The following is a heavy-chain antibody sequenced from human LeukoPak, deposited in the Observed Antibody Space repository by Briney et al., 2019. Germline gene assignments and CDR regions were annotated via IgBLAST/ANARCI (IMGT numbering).Heavy chain of an antibody. CDR1: GFTFSSYA. CDR3: ATIDSGSYPEYYFDY. D-gene: IGHD1-26*01. CDR2: ISNSGGST. V-gene: IGHV3-23*01. J-gene: IGHJ4*02. Sequence: SGGSLRLSCAASGFTFSSYAMSWVRQAPGKGLEWVSAISNSGGSTYYADSVKGRFTISRDNSKKTLYLQMNSLRAEDTAVYYCATIDSGSYPEYYFDYWGQGTLVTVSS.